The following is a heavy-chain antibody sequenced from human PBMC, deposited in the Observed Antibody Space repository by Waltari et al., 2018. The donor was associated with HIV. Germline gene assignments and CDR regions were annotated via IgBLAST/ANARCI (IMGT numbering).Heavy chain of an antibody. V-gene: IGHV4-34*01. J-gene: IGHJ3*02. CDR3: ARGLNYYDSSGRSGAFDI. CDR1: GGSFSGYY. CDR2: IHPSGST. Sequence: QVQLQQWGAGLLKPSETLSLTCAVYGGSFSGYYWSWIRQPPGKGLEWIGEIHPSGSTNDNPSLKSRVTISVDTSKNQFSLKLSSVTAADTAVYYCARGLNYYDSSGRSGAFDIWGQGTMVTVSS. D-gene: IGHD3-22*01.